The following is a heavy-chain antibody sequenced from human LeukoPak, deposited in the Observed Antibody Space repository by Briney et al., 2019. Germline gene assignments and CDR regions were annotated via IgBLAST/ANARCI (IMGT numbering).Heavy chain of an antibody. CDR2: INPSGGST. V-gene: IGHV1-46*01. CDR1: GYTFTSYY. J-gene: IGHJ4*02. CDR3: ARDRRYPEVLRFLEWLPYYFDY. D-gene: IGHD3-3*01. Sequence: GASVKVSCKASGYTFTSYYMHWVRQAPGQGLEWMGIINPSGGSTSYAQKFQGRVTMTRDTSTSTVYMELSSLRSEDTAVYYCARDRRYPEVLRFLEWLPYYFDYWGQGTLVTVSS.